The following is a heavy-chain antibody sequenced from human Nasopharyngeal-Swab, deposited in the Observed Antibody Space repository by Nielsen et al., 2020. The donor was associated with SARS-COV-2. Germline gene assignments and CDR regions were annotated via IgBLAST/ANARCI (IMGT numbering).Heavy chain of an antibody. Sequence: ESLKISCAASGFTFSSYSMNWVRQPPGKGLEWIGEIYHSGSTNYNPSLKSRVTISVDKSKNQFSLKLSSVTAADTAVYYCARVTPELWWFPMDVWGQGTTVTVSS. CDR3: ARVTPELWWFPMDV. CDR1: GFTFSSYSM. CDR2: IYHSGST. J-gene: IGHJ6*02. V-gene: IGHV4/OR15-8*01. D-gene: IGHD2-21*01.